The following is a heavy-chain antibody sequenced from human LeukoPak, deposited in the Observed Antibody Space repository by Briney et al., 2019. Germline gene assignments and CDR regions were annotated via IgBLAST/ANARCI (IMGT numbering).Heavy chain of an antibody. CDR3: ARGQAYLYYFDY. CDR2: INPSGGST. J-gene: IGHJ4*02. Sequence: ASVKVSCKASGYTFTSYYMHWVRQAPGQGLEWMGIINPSGGSTSYAQKFQGRVTITADESTSTAYMELSSLRSEDTAVYYCARGQAYLYYFDYWGQGTLVTVSS. D-gene: IGHD2/OR15-2a*01. CDR1: GYTFTSYY. V-gene: IGHV1-46*01.